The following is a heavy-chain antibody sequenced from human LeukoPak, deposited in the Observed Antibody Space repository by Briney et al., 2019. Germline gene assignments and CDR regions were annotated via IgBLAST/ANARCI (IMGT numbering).Heavy chain of an antibody. V-gene: IGHV4-38-2*02. Sequence: SETLSLTCTVSGYSISSGYYWGWIRQPPGKGLEWIGSIYHSGSTYYNPSLKSRVTISVDTSKNQFSLKLSSVTAADTAVYYCARSLRDAFDIWGQGTMVTVSS. CDR1: GYSISSGYY. CDR2: IYHSGST. D-gene: IGHD3-10*01. CDR3: ARSLRDAFDI. J-gene: IGHJ3*02.